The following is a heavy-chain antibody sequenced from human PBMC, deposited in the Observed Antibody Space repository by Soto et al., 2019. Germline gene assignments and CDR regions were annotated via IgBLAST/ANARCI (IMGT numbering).Heavy chain of an antibody. Sequence: GGSLRLSCVASGFTFSSYAMNWVRQAPGKGLEWVSDISGSGDTTYLADSVKGRFTISRDNSKNTLYLQMNSLRAEDTAVYNCAKMTTAPPGYFDYWGQGTMVTVSS. CDR3: AKMTTAPPGYFDY. D-gene: IGHD4-17*01. CDR1: GFTFSSYA. J-gene: IGHJ4*02. CDR2: ISGSGDTT. V-gene: IGHV3-23*01.